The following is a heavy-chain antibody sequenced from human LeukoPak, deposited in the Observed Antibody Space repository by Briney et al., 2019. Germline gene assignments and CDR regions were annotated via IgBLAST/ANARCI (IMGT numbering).Heavy chain of an antibody. Sequence: KSGGSLRLSCAASGFTFSSYIMNWVRQAPGKGLEWVSSISSSSSYIYYADSVKGRFTISRDNSKNTLYLQMNTLRSDDTAVYYCARGKYYDILTGYVPGDPWGQGTLVTVSS. D-gene: IGHD3-9*01. J-gene: IGHJ5*02. CDR2: ISSSSSYI. V-gene: IGHV3-21*04. CDR1: GFTFSSYI. CDR3: ARGKYYDILTGYVPGDP.